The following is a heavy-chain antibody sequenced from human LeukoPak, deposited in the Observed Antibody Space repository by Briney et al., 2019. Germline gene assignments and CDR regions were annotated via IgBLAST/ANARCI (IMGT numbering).Heavy chain of an antibody. CDR2: ISGSGGST. CDR1: GFTFSSYA. D-gene: IGHD1-26*01. Sequence: QPGGSLRLSCAASGFTFSSYAMSWVRQAPGKGLEWVSAISGSGGSTYYADSVKGRFTISRDNPKNTLYLQMNSLRAEDTAVYYCARGPKIVGAKRVDYNWFDPWGQGTLVTVSS. J-gene: IGHJ5*02. CDR3: ARGPKIVGAKRVDYNWFDP. V-gene: IGHV3-23*01.